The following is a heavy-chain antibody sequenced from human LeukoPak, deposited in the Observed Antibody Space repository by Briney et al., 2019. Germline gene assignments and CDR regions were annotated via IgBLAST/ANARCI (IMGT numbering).Heavy chain of an antibody. CDR3: ARIPVVDDAFDI. CDR2: IYYSGST. CDR1: GGSISSSSYY. D-gene: IGHD4-23*01. J-gene: IGHJ3*02. Sequence: PSETLSLTCSVSGGSISSSSYYWGWLRQPPGKGLEWIGSIYYSGSTYYNPSLKSRVTISVDTSKSQFSLKLSSVTAADTAVYYCARIPVVDDAFDIWGQGTMVTVSS. V-gene: IGHV4-39*01.